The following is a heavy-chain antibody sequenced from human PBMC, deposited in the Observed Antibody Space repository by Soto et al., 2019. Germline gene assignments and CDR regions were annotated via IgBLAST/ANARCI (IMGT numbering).Heavy chain of an antibody. CDR3: ARYCSGGSCSKLTLPMSVFDY. J-gene: IGHJ4*02. V-gene: IGHV3-23*01. D-gene: IGHD2-15*01. CDR1: GFTFSSYA. CDR2: ISGSGGST. Sequence: GGSLRLSCAASGFTFSSYAMSWVRQAPGKGLEWVSAISGSGGSTYYADSVKGRFTISRDNSKNTLYLQMNSLRAEDTAVYYCARYCSGGSCSKLTLPMSVFDYWGQGTLVTVSS.